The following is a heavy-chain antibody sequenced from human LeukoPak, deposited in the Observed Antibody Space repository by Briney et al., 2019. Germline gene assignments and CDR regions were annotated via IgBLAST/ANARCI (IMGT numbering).Heavy chain of an antibody. CDR2: IYAGGNR. CDR3: ARDLGRGWFDP. D-gene: IGHD3-16*01. V-gene: IGHV3-53*01. J-gene: IGHJ5*02. Sequence: GGSLRLSCAASGFTVNSNYVSWVRQAPGKGLEWVSLIYAGGNREYADSVKGRFTISRDNSKNMVYLQMHSLRVEDTAVYYCARDLGRGWFDPWGQGTLVSVSS. CDR1: GFTVNSNY.